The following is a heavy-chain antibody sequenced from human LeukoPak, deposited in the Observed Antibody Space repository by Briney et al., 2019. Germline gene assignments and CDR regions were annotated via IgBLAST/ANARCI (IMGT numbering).Heavy chain of an antibody. CDR1: GFTFSSYS. CDR3: ARCLYYYDSSGYISDY. D-gene: IGHD3-22*01. CDR2: ISSSSSTI. V-gene: IGHV3-48*01. J-gene: IGHJ4*02. Sequence: PGGSLRLSCAASGFTFSSYSMNWVRQAPGKGLEWVSYISSSSSTIYYADSVKGRFTISRDNAKNSLYLQMNTLRAEDKAVYYCARCLYYYDSSGYISDYWGQGTLVTVSS.